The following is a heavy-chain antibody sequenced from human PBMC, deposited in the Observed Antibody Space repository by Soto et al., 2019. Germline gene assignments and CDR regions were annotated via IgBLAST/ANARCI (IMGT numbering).Heavy chain of an antibody. V-gene: IGHV4-59*01. J-gene: IGHJ4*02. Sequence: ILSLPWSVSGGSIISFYWSWIRQPPGKGLEWIGYIYYSGSTNYNPSLKSRVTISVDTSKNQFSLKLSSVTAADTAVYYCARGGYCSGGSCYYFDYWGQGTLVTVSS. CDR3: ARGGYCSGGSCYYFDY. CDR2: IYYSGST. CDR1: GGSIISFY. D-gene: IGHD2-15*01.